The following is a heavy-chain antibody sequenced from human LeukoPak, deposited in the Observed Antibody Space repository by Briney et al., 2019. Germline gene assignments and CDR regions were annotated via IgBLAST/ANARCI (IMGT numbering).Heavy chain of an antibody. Sequence: GGSLRLSCAASGFTFSSYAMSWVRQAPGKGLEWVSAISGSGGSTYYADSVEGRFTISRDNSKNTLYLQMNSLRAEDTAVYYCAKDPESYYYDSSGSENWFDPWGQGTLVTVSS. CDR3: AKDPESYYYDSSGSENWFDP. CDR1: GFTFSSYA. D-gene: IGHD3-22*01. J-gene: IGHJ5*02. V-gene: IGHV3-23*01. CDR2: ISGSGGST.